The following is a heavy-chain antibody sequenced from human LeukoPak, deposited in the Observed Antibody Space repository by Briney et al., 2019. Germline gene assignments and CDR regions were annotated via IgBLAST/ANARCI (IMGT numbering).Heavy chain of an antibody. CDR2: IIPIFGTA. V-gene: IGHV1-69*05. D-gene: IGHD2-15*01. J-gene: IGHJ5*02. CDR3: ARGRATGYNWFDP. Sequence: EASVKVSCKASGGTFSSYAISWVRQARGQGLEWMGRIIPIFGTANYAQKFQGRVTITTDESTSTAYMELSCLRSEDTAVYYCARGRATGYNWFDPWGQGTLVTVSS. CDR1: GGTFSSYA.